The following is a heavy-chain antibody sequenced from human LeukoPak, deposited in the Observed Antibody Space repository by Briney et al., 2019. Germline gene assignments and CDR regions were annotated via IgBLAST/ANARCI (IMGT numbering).Heavy chain of an antibody. CDR3: ARGRQWLLDAFDI. V-gene: IGHV3-23*01. CDR1: GFTFRTYA. D-gene: IGHD6-19*01. Sequence: GGSLRLSCAASGFTFRTYAMSWVRQAPGKGLEWVAAINGGGGNTNYADSVKGRFTISRDHSRDTLYLQMNSLRVEDMAVYYCARGRQWLLDAFDIWGQGTVVTVSS. J-gene: IGHJ3*02. CDR2: INGGGGNT.